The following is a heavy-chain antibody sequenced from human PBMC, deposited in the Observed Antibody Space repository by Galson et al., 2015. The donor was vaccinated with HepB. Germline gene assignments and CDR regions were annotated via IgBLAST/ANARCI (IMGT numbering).Heavy chain of an antibody. D-gene: IGHD2-15*01. V-gene: IGHV3-33*01. Sequence: SLRLSCAASGFTFSSYGMHWVRQAPGKGLEWVAVIWYDGSNKYYADSVKGRFTISRDNSKNTLYLQMNSLRAEDTAVYYCARDAGIFDHYMDVWGKGTTVTVSS. CDR2: IWYDGSNK. CDR3: ARDAGIFDHYMDV. CDR1: GFTFSSYG. J-gene: IGHJ6*03.